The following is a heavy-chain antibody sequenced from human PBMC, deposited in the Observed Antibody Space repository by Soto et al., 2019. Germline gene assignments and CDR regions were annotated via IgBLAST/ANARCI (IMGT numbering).Heavy chain of an antibody. CDR1: GFNVSTNY. V-gene: IGHV3-66*01. J-gene: IGHJ1*01. D-gene: IGHD3-10*01. Sequence: VQLVESGGGLVQPGGSLRLSCAASGFNVSTNYMSWVRQAPGKGLEWVSVIYTGGSTYYADSVKGRFTISRDNSKNTVYLQMNSLRVEDTAIYYCAGGQYTGYFQHWGQGSLVTVSS. CDR3: AGGQYTGYFQH. CDR2: IYTGGST.